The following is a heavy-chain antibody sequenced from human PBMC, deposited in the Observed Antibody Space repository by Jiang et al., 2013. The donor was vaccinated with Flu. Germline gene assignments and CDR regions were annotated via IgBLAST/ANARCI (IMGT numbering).Heavy chain of an antibody. V-gene: IGHV4-59*08. D-gene: IGHD6-13*01. J-gene: IGHJ6*02. Sequence: GSGLVKPSETLSLTCTVSGGSISSYYWSWIRQPPGKGLEWIGYIYYSGSTNYNPSLKSRVTISVDTSKNQFSLKLSSVTAADTAVYYCAALYDGYSSSWYYYYYGMDVWGQGTTVTVSS. CDR3: AALYDGYSSSWYYYYYGMDV. CDR1: GGSISSYY. CDR2: IYYSGST.